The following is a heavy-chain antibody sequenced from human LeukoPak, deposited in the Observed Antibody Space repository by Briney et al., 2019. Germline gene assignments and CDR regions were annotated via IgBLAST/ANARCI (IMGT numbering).Heavy chain of an antibody. Sequence: ESLKISCKGSGYSFTSYWIGWVRQMPGKGLEWMGIIYPGDSDTRYSPSFQGQVTISADKSISTAYLQWSSLKASDTAMYYCARRVDTAMVPSAFDIWGQGTMVTVSS. D-gene: IGHD5-18*01. CDR2: IYPGDSDT. CDR3: ARRVDTAMVPSAFDI. V-gene: IGHV5-51*01. J-gene: IGHJ3*02. CDR1: GYSFTSYW.